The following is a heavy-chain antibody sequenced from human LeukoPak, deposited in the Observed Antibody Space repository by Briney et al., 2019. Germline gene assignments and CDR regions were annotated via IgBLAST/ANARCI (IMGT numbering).Heavy chain of an antibody. Sequence: GESLKISCAASGFTFSSYGMHWVRQAPGKGLEWVAVIWYDGSNKDYADSVKGRFTISRDNSKNMLYLQMNSLRAEDTAVYYCARDSSRNCGGDCYSRYLQYWGQGTLVTVSS. V-gene: IGHV3-33*01. CDR2: IWYDGSNK. D-gene: IGHD2-21*02. CDR3: ARDSSRNCGGDCYSRYLQY. CDR1: GFTFSSYG. J-gene: IGHJ1*01.